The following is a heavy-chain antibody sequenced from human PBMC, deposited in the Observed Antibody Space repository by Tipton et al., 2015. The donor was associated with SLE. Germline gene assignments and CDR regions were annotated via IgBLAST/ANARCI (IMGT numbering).Heavy chain of an antibody. V-gene: IGHV1-2*02. D-gene: IGHD3-10*01. J-gene: IGHJ3*02. CDR1: GYTFIDYY. Sequence: QSGAEVKKPGASVRISCKTSGYTFIDYYIHWVRQAPGQGLEWMGWLNPNSGGTNYAQKFQGRVTMTRDTSISTAYMELSRLSSDDTAVYYCGGAVGVYYGSGTEGDAFDILGQWTMVTVSS. CDR3: GGAVGVYYGSGTEGDAFDI. CDR2: LNPNSGGT.